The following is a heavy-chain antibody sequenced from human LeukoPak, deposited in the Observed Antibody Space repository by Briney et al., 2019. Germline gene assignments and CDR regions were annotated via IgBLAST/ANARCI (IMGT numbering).Heavy chain of an antibody. CDR2: IWNDGTNK. J-gene: IGHJ4*02. Sequence: GGSLRLSCAASGFIFSRYGMHWVRQAPGKGLERVAVIWNDGTNKKYADSVQGRFTISRDNSKNTLDLQMNSLRAEDTAVYYCARLGSQNYFDYWGQGTLVTVPS. CDR1: GFIFSRYG. CDR3: ARLGSQNYFDY. V-gene: IGHV3-33*01. D-gene: IGHD3-10*01.